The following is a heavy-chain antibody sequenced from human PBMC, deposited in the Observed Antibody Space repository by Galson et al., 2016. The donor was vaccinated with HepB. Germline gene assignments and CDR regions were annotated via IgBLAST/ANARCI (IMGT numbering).Heavy chain of an antibody. J-gene: IGHJ4*02. V-gene: IGHV3-53*01. D-gene: IGHD6-13*01. CDR3: ASSGYSGS. CDR2: IYSGGST. CDR1: GFTFSSYS. Sequence: SLRLSCAASGFTFSSYSMNWVRQAPGKGLEWVSLIYSGGSTHYADSVKGRFTISRDNAKNTLYLQMNNLRAEDTAVYYCASSGYSGSWGQGTLVTVSS.